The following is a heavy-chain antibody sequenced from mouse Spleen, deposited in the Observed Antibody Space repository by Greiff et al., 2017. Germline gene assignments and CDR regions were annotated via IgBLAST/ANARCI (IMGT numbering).Heavy chain of an antibody. CDR3: TRHPGTRGYAMDY. CDR1: GFTFSDAW. CDR2: IRNKANNHAT. V-gene: IGHV6-6*01. D-gene: IGHD4-1*01. J-gene: IGHJ4*01. Sequence: EVKLQESGGGLVQPGGSMKLSCAASGFTFSDAWMDWVRQSPEKGLEWVAEIRNKANNHATYYAESVKGRFTISRDDSKSSVYLQMNSLRAEDTGIYYCTRHPGTRGYAMDYWGQGTSVTVSS.